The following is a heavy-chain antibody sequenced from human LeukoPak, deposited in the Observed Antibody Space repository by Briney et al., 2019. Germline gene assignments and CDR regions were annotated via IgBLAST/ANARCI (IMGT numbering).Heavy chain of an antibody. CDR3: ARQHQRIAVAAYFDY. CDR2: IYHSGSA. J-gene: IGHJ4*02. CDR1: GGSISSGDYS. V-gene: IGHV4-30-2*01. Sequence: SQTLSLTCTVSGGSISSGDYSWSWIRQPPGKGLEWIGYIYHSGSAYCNPSLKSRVTISVDTSKNQFSLKLSSVTAADTAVYYCARQHQRIAVAAYFDYWGQGTLVTVSS. D-gene: IGHD6-19*01.